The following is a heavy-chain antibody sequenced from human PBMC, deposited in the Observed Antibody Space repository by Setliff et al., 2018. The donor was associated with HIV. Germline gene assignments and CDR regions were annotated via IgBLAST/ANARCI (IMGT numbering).Heavy chain of an antibody. Sequence: ASVKVSCKASGYTFTNYGISWVRQAPGEGLEWMGWISPYSGNKNYAQKFQGRVTMTTDTSTSTAHMELRSLTSDDTAVYYCARNYVSGSLGLDYWGQGTLVTVSS. CDR1: GYTFTNYG. CDR3: ARNYVSGSLGLDY. D-gene: IGHD3-10*01. J-gene: IGHJ4*02. V-gene: IGHV1-18*01. CDR2: ISPYSGNK.